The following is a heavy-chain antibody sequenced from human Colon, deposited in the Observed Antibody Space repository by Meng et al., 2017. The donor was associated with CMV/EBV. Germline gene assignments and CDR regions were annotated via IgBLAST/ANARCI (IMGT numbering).Heavy chain of an antibody. CDR2: ISGSGGTT. J-gene: IGHJ4*02. Sequence: GGSLRLSWAASGFTFSSYAMSWVRQAPGKGLEWVSVISGSGGTTYYADSVKGRFTISRDNSKNTLYLQMNSLRAEDTAVYYCAKDTRYSSSWTGLVDYWGQGTLVTVSS. D-gene: IGHD6-13*01. CDR3: AKDTRYSSSWTGLVDY. CDR1: GFTFSSYA. V-gene: IGHV3-23*01.